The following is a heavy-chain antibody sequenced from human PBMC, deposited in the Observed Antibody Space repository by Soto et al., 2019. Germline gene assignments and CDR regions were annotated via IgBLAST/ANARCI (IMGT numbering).Heavy chain of an antibody. Sequence: QVQLQESGPGLVKPSGTLSLTCAVSGGSISSSNWWSWVRQPPGKGLEWIGEIYHSGSTNYNPSLTSRVTISVDKSKHQFSLKLSSVTAADTAVYYCARGEEAVAGDDAFDIWGQGTMVTVSS. V-gene: IGHV4-4*02. D-gene: IGHD6-19*01. CDR3: ARGEEAVAGDDAFDI. CDR1: GGSISSSNW. J-gene: IGHJ3*02. CDR2: IYHSGST.